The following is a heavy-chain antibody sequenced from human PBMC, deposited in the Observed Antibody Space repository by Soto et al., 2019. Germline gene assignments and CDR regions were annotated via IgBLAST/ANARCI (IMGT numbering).Heavy chain of an antibody. CDR3: AKDLLGYCSSTSCYEDYFDY. CDR1: GFTFSSYA. Sequence: GGSLRLSCAASGFTFSSYAMSWVRQAPGKGLEWVSAISGSGGSTYYADSVKGRFTISRDNSKNTLYLQMNSLRAEDSAVYYCAKDLLGYCSSTSCYEDYFDYWGQGTLVTVSS. D-gene: IGHD2-2*01. J-gene: IGHJ4*02. V-gene: IGHV3-23*01. CDR2: ISGSGGST.